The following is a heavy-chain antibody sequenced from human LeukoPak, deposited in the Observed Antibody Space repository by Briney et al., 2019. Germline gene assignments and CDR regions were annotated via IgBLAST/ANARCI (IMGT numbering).Heavy chain of an antibody. D-gene: IGHD1-14*01. CDR2: INPGGSSI. CDR1: GFTFSSYW. Sequence: GGSLRLSCAASGFTFSSYWMHWVRQVPGKGLVWVARINPGGSSITYADSVKCRFTISRDNAKNTLYLKMDSLRAEDTGVYYCARSNQADDYWGQGTLVTVSS. V-gene: IGHV3-74*01. CDR3: ARSNQADDY. J-gene: IGHJ4*02.